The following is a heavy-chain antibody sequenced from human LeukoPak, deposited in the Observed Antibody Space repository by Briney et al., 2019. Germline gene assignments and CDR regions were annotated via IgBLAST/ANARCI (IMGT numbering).Heavy chain of an antibody. V-gene: IGHV1-8*02. CDR2: LKPKSGST. CDR3: ARGRGAGYFDS. Sequence: ASVKVSCKTSGYSFTNYDINWARQASVQGLEWVGWLKPKSGSTGYAHKFQGRVTFTRNAAINTAYMDLSSLTSEDTAVYYCARGRGAGYFDSWGQGTLVTVSS. J-gene: IGHJ4*02. CDR1: GYSFTNYD. D-gene: IGHD2-15*01.